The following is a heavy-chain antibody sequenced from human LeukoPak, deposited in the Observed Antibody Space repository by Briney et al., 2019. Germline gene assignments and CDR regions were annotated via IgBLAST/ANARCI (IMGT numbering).Heavy chain of an antibody. V-gene: IGHV1-69*06. CDR1: GGTFSSYA. D-gene: IGHD6-13*01. CDR3: ARGGYSSSWHGGGLYYYYYYMDV. Sequence: SVKVSCKASGGTFSSYAISWVRQAPGQGLEWMGGIIPIFGTANYAQKFQGRVTITADKSTSTAYMELSSLRSEDTAVYYCARGGYSSSWHGGGLYYYYYYMDVWGKGTTVTVSS. J-gene: IGHJ6*03. CDR2: IIPIFGTA.